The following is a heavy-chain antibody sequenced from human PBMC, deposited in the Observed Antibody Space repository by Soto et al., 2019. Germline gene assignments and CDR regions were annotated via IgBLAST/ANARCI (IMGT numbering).Heavy chain of an antibody. D-gene: IGHD2-2*01. CDR3: ARDFCSSTSCRKRWFDP. CDR2: IIPIFGTA. Sequence: ASVKVSCKASGGTFSSYAISWVRQAPGQGLEWMGGIIPIFGTANYAQKFQGRVTITADESTSTAYMELSSLRSEDTAVYYCARDFCSSTSCRKRWFDPWGQGTLVTVS. J-gene: IGHJ5*02. V-gene: IGHV1-69*13. CDR1: GGTFSSYA.